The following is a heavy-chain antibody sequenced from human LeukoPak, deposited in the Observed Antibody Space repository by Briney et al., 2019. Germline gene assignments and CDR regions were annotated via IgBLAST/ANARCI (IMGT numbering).Heavy chain of an antibody. Sequence: PVASVKVSCKASGYTFTGYYMHWVRQAPGQGLEWMGIINPSGGSTSYAQKFQGRVTMTRDTSTSTVYMELSSLRSEDTAVYYCARDGAPTLQLEDAFDIWGQGTMVTVSS. CDR1: GYTFTGYY. D-gene: IGHD5-18*01. CDR3: ARDGAPTLQLEDAFDI. J-gene: IGHJ3*02. CDR2: INPSGGST. V-gene: IGHV1-46*01.